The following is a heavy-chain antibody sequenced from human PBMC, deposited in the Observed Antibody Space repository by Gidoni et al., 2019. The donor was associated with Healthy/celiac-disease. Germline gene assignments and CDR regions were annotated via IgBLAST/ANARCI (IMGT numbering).Heavy chain of an antibody. V-gene: IGHV3-9*01. CDR1: GFTFDDYA. CDR2: ISWNRGSI. D-gene: IGHD6-13*01. J-gene: IGHJ6*02. Sequence: EVQLVESGGGLVQLGMSLRLSCAASGFTFDDYAMHWVRQAPGKGLEWVSGISWNRGSIGYADSVKGRFTISRDNAKNSLYLQMNSLRAEDTALYYCAKDILARGGDSRHYYYGIDVWGQGTTVTVSS. CDR3: AKDILARGGDSRHYYYGIDV.